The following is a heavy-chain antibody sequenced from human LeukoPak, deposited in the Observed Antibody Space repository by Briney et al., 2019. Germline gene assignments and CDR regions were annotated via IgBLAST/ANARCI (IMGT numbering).Heavy chain of an antibody. CDR3: ARDDSSSSSDAFDI. D-gene: IGHD6-6*01. CDR1: GGTFSSYA. CDR2: ISAYNGNT. Sequence: ASVKVSCKASGGTFSSYAISWVRQAPGQGLEWMGWISAYNGNTNYAQKLQGRVTMTTDTSTSTAYMELRSLRSDDTAVYYCARDDSSSSSDAFDIWGQGTMVTVSS. J-gene: IGHJ3*02. V-gene: IGHV1-18*01.